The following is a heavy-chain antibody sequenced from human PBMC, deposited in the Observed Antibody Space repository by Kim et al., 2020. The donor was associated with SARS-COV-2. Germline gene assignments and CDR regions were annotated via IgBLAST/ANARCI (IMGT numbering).Heavy chain of an antibody. CDR3: AKDIEVVGTVTTYNYYYYGMDV. Sequence: GGSLRLSCAASGFTFDDYAMHWVRQAPGKGLEWVSLISWDGGSTYYADSVKGRFTISRDNSKNSLYPQMNSLRAEDTALYYCAKDIEVVGTVTTYNYYYYGMDVWGQGTTVTVSS. V-gene: IGHV3-43D*03. D-gene: IGHD4-17*01. J-gene: IGHJ6*02. CDR1: GFTFDDYA. CDR2: ISWDGGST.